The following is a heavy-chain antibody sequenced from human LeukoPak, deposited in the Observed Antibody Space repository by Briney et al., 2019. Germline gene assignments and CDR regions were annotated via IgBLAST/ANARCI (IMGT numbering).Heavy chain of an antibody. CDR1: GGSISSYY. CDR2: IYYSGST. D-gene: IGHD3-22*01. J-gene: IGHJ3*02. CDR3: ARGRSSGYFFDAFDI. Sequence: SETLSLTCTVSGGSISSYYWSWIRQPPGKGLEWIGYIYYSGSTNYNPSLKSRVTISVDTSKNQVSLKLSSVTAADTAVYYCARGRSSGYFFDAFDIWGQGTMVTVSS. V-gene: IGHV4-59*01.